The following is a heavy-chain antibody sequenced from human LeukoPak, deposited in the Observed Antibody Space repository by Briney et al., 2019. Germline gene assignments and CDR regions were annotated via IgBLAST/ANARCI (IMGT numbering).Heavy chain of an antibody. CDR2: INHSGST. D-gene: IGHD6-13*01. V-gene: IGHV4-34*01. CDR3: ASGIAAVPN. Sequence: PSETLSLTCAVYGGSFSGYYWSWIRQPPGKGLEWIWEINHSGSTNYNPSLKSRVTISVDTSKNQFSLKLSSVTAADTAVYYCASGIAAVPNWGQGTLVTVSS. CDR1: GGSFSGYY. J-gene: IGHJ4*02.